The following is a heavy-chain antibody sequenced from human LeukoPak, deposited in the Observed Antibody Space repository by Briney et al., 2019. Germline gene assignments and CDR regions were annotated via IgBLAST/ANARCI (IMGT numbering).Heavy chain of an antibody. J-gene: IGHJ4*02. V-gene: IGHV4-4*07. CDR3: ARGGSAHYDILTGYYEASPRAFDY. Sequence: SETLSLTCTVSGGSISSYYWSWIRQPAGKGLEWIGRIYTSGSTNYNPSLKSRVTMSVDTSKNQFSLKLSSVTAADTAVYYCARGGSAHYDILTGYYEASPRAFDYWGQGTLVTVSS. D-gene: IGHD3-9*01. CDR2: IYTSGST. CDR1: GGSISSYY.